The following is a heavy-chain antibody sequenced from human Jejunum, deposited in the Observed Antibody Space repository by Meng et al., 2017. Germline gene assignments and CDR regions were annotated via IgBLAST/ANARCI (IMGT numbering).Heavy chain of an antibody. V-gene: IGHV6-1*01. CDR1: GDSVSSNSAG. D-gene: IGHD1-26*01. J-gene: IGHJ4*02. Sequence: QIQLQQSGPGLVKPSQTLPLTCAIPGDSVSSNSAGWNWIRQSPSRGLEWLGRTYYRSKWHIDYAVSVKSRITINPDTSKNQFSLHLNSVTPEDTAVYYCAGGGLVRSTRGYFDYWGQGTLVTVSS. CDR3: AGGGLVRSTRGYFDY. CDR2: TYYRSKWHI.